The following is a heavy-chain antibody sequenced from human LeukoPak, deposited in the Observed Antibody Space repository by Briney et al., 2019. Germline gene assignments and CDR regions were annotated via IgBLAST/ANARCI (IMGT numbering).Heavy chain of an antibody. V-gene: IGHV4-61*03. Sequence: SETLSLTCTVSGASVRSKSYHWSWIRQAPGKGLEWIGHSGNSDYKPSLKSRITMSTDTSNNRFSLNLVSVTAADTAVYYCATYYVGAGGRGHWGPGTLVTVSS. D-gene: IGHD3-10*02. CDR2: HSGNS. CDR1: GASVRSKSYH. CDR3: ATYYVGAGGRGH. J-gene: IGHJ4*02.